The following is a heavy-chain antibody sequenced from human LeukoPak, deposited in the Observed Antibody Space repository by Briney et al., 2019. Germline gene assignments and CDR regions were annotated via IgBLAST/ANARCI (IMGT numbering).Heavy chain of an antibody. CDR1: GFTFSDYY. CDR2: ISSSGSTI. Sequence: PGGSLRLSCAASGFTFSDYYMSWIRQAPGKGLEWVSYISSSGSTIYYADSVKGRFTISRDNAKNSLYLQMNSLRAGDTAVYYCARDRFDFWSGKYYYYGMDVWGQGTTVTVSS. V-gene: IGHV3-11*01. D-gene: IGHD3-3*01. CDR3: ARDRFDFWSGKYYYYGMDV. J-gene: IGHJ6*02.